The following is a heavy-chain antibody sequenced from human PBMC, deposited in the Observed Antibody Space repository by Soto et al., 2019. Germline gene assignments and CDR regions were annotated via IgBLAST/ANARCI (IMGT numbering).Heavy chain of an antibody. Sequence: EVQLLESGGGLVQPGGSLRLSCAASGFSFSSYGMNWVRQAPGKGLEWVAAISKGGDNTYYADSAKGRFTISRDNSKNTLYVQMNSLTTEDTAVYYCAKEMGHSKPFEYWGQGTLVTVSS. D-gene: IGHD5-12*01. J-gene: IGHJ4*02. CDR1: GFSFSSYG. CDR2: ISKGGDNT. V-gene: IGHV3-23*01. CDR3: AKEMGHSKPFEY.